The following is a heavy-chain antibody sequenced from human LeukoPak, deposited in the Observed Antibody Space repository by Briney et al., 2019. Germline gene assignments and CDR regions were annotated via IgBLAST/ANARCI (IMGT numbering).Heavy chain of an antibody. Sequence: ASVMVSCKVPGYTLTELSMHWVRQAPGKGLEWMGGFDPEDGETIYAQKFQGRVTMTEDTSTDTAYMELSSLRSEDTAVYYCARDEYCSGGSCFDAFDIWGQGTMVTVSS. V-gene: IGHV1-24*01. CDR2: FDPEDGET. J-gene: IGHJ3*02. D-gene: IGHD2-15*01. CDR1: GYTLTELS. CDR3: ARDEYCSGGSCFDAFDI.